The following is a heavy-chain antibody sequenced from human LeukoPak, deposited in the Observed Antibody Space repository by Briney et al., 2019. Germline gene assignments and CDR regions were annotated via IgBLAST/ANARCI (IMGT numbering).Heavy chain of an antibody. V-gene: IGHV3-15*01. CDR2: IKSKTDGRTT. Sequence: KTGGSLRLSCAASGFTFSNAWMSWVRQAPGKGLEWVGRIKSKTDGRTTDYAAPVKGRFTISRDDSKNTLYLQMNSLKTEDTAVYYCTTVEDLLWPIWGQGTMVTVSS. CDR1: GFTFSNAW. D-gene: IGHD3-10*01. CDR3: TTVEDLLWPI. J-gene: IGHJ3*02.